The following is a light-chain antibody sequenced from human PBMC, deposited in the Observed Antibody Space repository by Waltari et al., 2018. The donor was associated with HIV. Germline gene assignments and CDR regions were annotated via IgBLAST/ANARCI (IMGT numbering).Light chain of an antibody. V-gene: IGKV1-39*01. CDR1: QNIKTY. J-gene: IGKJ4*01. Sequence: DIQMTQSPSSLSASVGDRVTITCRASQNIKTYLNWYQQEPGKPPKLLISAASNLQSGVPSRFSGSGSGTDFTLTISSLQPEDSATYYCQLSYWTPLTFGGGTTVEIK. CDR2: AAS. CDR3: QLSYWTPLT.